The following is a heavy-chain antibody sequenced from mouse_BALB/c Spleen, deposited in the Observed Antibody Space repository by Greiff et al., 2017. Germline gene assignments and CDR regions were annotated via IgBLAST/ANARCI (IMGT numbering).Heavy chain of an antibody. CDR2: IRLKSDNYAT. D-gene: IGHD2-1*01. Sequence: EVKVVESGGGLVQPGGSMKLSCVASGFTFSSYWMSWVRQSPEKGLEWVAEIRLKSDNYATHYAESVKGKFTISRDDSKSRLYLQMNSLRAEDTGIYYCTELLSAYWGQGTLVTVSA. CDR3: TELLSAY. CDR1: GFTFSSYW. J-gene: IGHJ3*01. V-gene: IGHV6-3*01.